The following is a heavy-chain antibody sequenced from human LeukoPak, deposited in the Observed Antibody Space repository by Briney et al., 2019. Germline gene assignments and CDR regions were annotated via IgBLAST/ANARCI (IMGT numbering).Heavy chain of an antibody. Sequence: PGGSLRLSCAASGFTFSSYAMSWVRQAPGKGLEWVSAISGTGGSAYYADSVKGRFTISRDNSKNTLYLEMNSLRADDTAVYYCAQAEKRESGHRFQYWGQGILVTVSS. D-gene: IGHD3-3*01. CDR1: GFTFSSYA. CDR3: AQAEKRESGHRFQY. CDR2: ISGTGGSA. V-gene: IGHV3-23*01. J-gene: IGHJ1*01.